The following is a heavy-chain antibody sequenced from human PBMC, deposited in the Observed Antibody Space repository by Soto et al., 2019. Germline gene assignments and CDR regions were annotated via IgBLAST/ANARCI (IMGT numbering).Heavy chain of an antibody. Sequence: ETLSLTCTVSGGSISNHYWSWIRQPPGKGLEWIGNIYHSGSTNYNPSLKSRVTISIDTSENQLSLKLSSVTAGDTAVYYCARRVNDYGDYGHYFDYWGQGALVTVSS. J-gene: IGHJ4*02. D-gene: IGHD4-17*01. CDR3: ARRVNDYGDYGHYFDY. CDR2: IYHSGST. V-gene: IGHV4-59*11. CDR1: GGSISNHY.